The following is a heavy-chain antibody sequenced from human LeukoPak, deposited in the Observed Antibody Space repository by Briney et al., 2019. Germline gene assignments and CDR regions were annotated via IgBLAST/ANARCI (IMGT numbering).Heavy chain of an antibody. Sequence: SETLSLTCTVSGGSISSSSYYWSWIRQPAGKGLEWVGRIYTSGSTNYNPSLKSRVTISVDTSKNQFSLKLSSVTAADTAVYYCARDMVRGVIDAFDIWGQGTMVTVSS. CDR2: IYTSGST. V-gene: IGHV4-61*02. J-gene: IGHJ3*02. CDR3: ARDMVRGVIDAFDI. CDR1: GGSISSSSYY. D-gene: IGHD3-10*01.